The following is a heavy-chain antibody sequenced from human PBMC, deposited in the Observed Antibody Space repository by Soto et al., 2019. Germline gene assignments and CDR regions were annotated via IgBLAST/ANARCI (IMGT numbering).Heavy chain of an antibody. CDR1: GFTFSYYG. D-gene: IGHD3-16*01. J-gene: IGHJ6*02. CDR3: GSSLGYYYGMDV. CDR2: IGSSSSTI. V-gene: IGHV3-48*02. Sequence: EVQLVESGGGLVQPGGSLRLTCVASGFTFSYYGVNWVRQVPGKGLEWVSYIGSSSSTIYYADSVRGRFTISRDNAKNSLFLLVNSLRDEDTAVYYCGSSLGYYYGMDVWGQGTTVTVSS.